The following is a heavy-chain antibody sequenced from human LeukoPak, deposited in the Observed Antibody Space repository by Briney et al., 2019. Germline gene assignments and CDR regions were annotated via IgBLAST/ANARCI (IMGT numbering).Heavy chain of an antibody. CDR2: ISWDGGST. D-gene: IGHD6-6*01. CDR1: GFTFDDYA. V-gene: IGHV3-43D*03. J-gene: IGHJ4*02. Sequence: GGSLRLSCAASGFTFDDYAMHWVRQAPGKGLEWVSLISWDGGSTYYADSVKGRFTISRDNSKNSLYLQMNSLRAEDTALYYCAKDSQRTYSSSSSGGSYDYWGQGTLVTVSS. CDR3: AKDSQRTYSSSSSGGSYDY.